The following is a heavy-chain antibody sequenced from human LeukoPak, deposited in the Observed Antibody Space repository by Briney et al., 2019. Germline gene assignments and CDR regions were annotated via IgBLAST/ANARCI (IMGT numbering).Heavy chain of an antibody. CDR3: AKPKDNSLYCFDY. Sequence: GGSLRLSCAASGFTFSSYAMSWVRQAPGKGLEWVSGISGSGGSTYYADSVKGRFTISRDNSKNTLYLQMSSLRAEDTAVYYCAKPKDNSLYCFDYWGQGTLVTVSS. V-gene: IGHV3-23*01. CDR1: GFTFSSYA. D-gene: IGHD1-20*01. J-gene: IGHJ4*02. CDR2: ISGSGGST.